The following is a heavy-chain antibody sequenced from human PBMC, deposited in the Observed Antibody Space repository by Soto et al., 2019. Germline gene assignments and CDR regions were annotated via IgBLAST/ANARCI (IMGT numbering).Heavy chain of an antibody. CDR1: GYTFTGYY. J-gene: IGHJ6*03. V-gene: IGHV1-2*04. CDR3: ARGDGSGRPTYYYYMDV. Sequence: ASVKVSCKASGYTFTGYYMHWVRQAPGQGLEWMGWINPNSGGTNYGQKFQGWVTMTRDTSISTAYMELSRLRSDDTAVYYCARGDGSGRPTYYYYMDVWGKGTTVTVSS. CDR2: INPNSGGT. D-gene: IGHD3-10*01.